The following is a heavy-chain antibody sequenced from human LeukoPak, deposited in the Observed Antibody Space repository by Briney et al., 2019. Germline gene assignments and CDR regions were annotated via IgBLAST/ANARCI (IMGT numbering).Heavy chain of an antibody. CDR1: GFTFSSYA. CDR2: IVNCGSST. J-gene: IGHJ4*02. Sequence: GGSLRLSCAASGFTFSSYAMSWVRQAPGKGLEWVSAIVNCGSSTYYADSVKGRFTISRDNSKNTLYLQMNSLRAEDTAVYYCAKDREILYYDFWSGFYPFDYWGQGTLVTVSS. D-gene: IGHD3-3*01. CDR3: AKDREILYYDFWSGFYPFDY. V-gene: IGHV3-23*01.